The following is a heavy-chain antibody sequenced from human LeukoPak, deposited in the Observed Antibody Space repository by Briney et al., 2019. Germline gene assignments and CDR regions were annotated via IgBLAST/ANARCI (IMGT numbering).Heavy chain of an antibody. Sequence: GGSLRLSCAASGFTLSDYYMSWIRQTPGKGLEWVAVIAYDGGRAFYADSVKGRFTISRDNSKNTMSVQMDDLRAEDTAVYYCTRYNNDHFDYWGQGTLVTVSS. J-gene: IGHJ4*02. D-gene: IGHD1-14*01. CDR3: TRYNNDHFDY. CDR2: IAYDGGRA. V-gene: IGHV3-33*08. CDR1: GFTLSDYY.